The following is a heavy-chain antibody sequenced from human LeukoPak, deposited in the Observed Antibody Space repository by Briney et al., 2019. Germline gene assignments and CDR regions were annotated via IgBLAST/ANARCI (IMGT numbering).Heavy chain of an antibody. D-gene: IGHD1-7*01. J-gene: IGHJ6*02. V-gene: IGHV3-23*01. CDR1: EFTYG. CDR3: ARERYNWNYGDYYYGMDV. CDR2: ISSSGSNT. Sequence: GGSLRLSCAASEFTYGMNWVRQAPGKGLECVSAISSSGSNTYYADSVKGRFTISRDNSKNTLYLQMNSLRAEDTAVYYCARERYNWNYGDYYYGMDVWGQGTTVTVSS.